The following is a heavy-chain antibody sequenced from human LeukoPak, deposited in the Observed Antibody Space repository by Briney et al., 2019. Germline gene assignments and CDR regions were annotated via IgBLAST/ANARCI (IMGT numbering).Heavy chain of an antibody. Sequence: GGSLSLSCAASGFTFSVYSMNWVRQAPGKGLEWFSSIATGSSDMYYADSVKGRFTISRDNAKNSLFLQMNSLRAEDTAVYYCARDWYTAERWTIYYSYYIDVWGKGTTVTVSS. J-gene: IGHJ6*03. CDR2: IATGSSDM. CDR3: ARDWYTAERWTIYYSYYIDV. CDR1: GFTFSVYS. V-gene: IGHV3-21*01. D-gene: IGHD4-23*01.